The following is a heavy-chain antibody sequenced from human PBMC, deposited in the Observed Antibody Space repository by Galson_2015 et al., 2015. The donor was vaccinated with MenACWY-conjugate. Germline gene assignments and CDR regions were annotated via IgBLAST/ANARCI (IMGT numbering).Heavy chain of an antibody. CDR1: GFTFSTYW. J-gene: IGHJ6*02. V-gene: IGHV3-74*01. D-gene: IGHD3-10*01. CDR3: ARRGAPMVRGIYGMDV. Sequence: SLRLSCAASGFTFSTYWMHWVRQAPGKGLVWVSRINSDGRSTSYADSVKGRFTISRDNAKNTLYLQMNSLRAEDTAVYYCARRGAPMVRGIYGMDVWGQGTTVTVSS. CDR2: INSDGRST.